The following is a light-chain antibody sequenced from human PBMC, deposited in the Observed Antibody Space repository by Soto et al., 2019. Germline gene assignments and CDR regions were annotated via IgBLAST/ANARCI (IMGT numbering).Light chain of an antibody. V-gene: IGLV3-1*01. CDR1: KLGDKY. Sequence: SYELTQPPSVSVSPGQTASIACSGDKLGDKYACWYHQKPGQSPVLVIYQDSKRPSGIPERFSDSNAENTATLTISGTQAMDEADYYCQAWDSSTADFRNETKVAAL. J-gene: IGLJ1*01. CDR3: QAWDSSTAD. CDR2: QDS.